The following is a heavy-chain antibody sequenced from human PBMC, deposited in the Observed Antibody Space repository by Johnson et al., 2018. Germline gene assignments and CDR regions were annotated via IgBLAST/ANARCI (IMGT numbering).Heavy chain of an antibody. Sequence: QVQLVESGAEVKQPGSSVNISCKISGGTFSVYTLNWVREAPGQGLEWMGRIIPVLAETDFAQKFQGRLTITAATSTSKMYMELSSLPSEETAIYYCARSDYIPLAVRNFEYWGQRTPVTVSS. J-gene: IGHJ4*02. V-gene: IGHV1-69*09. CDR2: IIPVLAET. CDR1: GGTFSVYT. CDR3: ARSDYIPLAVRNFEY. D-gene: IGHD3-10*01.